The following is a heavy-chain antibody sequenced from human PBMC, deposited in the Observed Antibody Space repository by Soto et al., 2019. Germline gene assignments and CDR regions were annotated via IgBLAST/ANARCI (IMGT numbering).Heavy chain of an antibody. CDR1: GYTFTGYY. CDR2: INPNSGGT. J-gene: IGHJ5*02. V-gene: IGHV1-2*04. Sequence: ASVKVSCKASGYTFTGYYMHWVRQAPGQGLEWMGWINPNSGGTNYAQKFQGWVTMTRDTSISTAYMELSRLRSDDTAVYYCARDTADYDSSGSNHWFDPWGQGTLVTVSS. D-gene: IGHD3-22*01. CDR3: ARDTADYDSSGSNHWFDP.